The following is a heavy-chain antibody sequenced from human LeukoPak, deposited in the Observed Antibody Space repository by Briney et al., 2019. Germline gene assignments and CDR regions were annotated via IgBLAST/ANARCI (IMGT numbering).Heavy chain of an antibody. V-gene: IGHV3-74*01. Sequence: GSLRLSCAASGFTFSTYWMHWVRQAPGKGLVWLSQINSDGGRTRYADSVKGRLTISRDNAKNTVYLQMNSLRAEDTAMYYCARGRNGFFDYWGHGTPVTVSS. J-gene: IGHJ4*01. CDR3: ARGRNGFFDY. CDR1: GFTFSTYW. D-gene: IGHD5-24*01. CDR2: INSDGGRT.